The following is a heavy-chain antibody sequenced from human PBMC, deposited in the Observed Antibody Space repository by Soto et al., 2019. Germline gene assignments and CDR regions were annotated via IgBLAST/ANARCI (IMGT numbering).Heavy chain of an antibody. CDR1: GFTFTYFA. V-gene: IGHV3-23*01. D-gene: IGHD2-15*01. J-gene: IGHJ4*02. CDR2: IGQSGSNT. Sequence: EVERLESGGGLVQPGGSLRLSCAASGFTFTYFAMSWVRQAPGKGLEWVSTIGQSGSNTFYADSVTGRFTVSRDNSRDTVSLQMSGLRAEDTAVYFGARLFRGTASLDFDNWGQGALVTVSS. CDR3: ARLFRGTASLDFDN.